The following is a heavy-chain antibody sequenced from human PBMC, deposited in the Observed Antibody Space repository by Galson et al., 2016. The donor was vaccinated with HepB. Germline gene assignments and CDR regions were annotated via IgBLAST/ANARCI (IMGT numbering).Heavy chain of an antibody. D-gene: IGHD3-3*01. V-gene: IGHV1-46*01. CDR3: ARRITIIGVITPPLFD. CDR1: GYTFTSHY. CDR2: INPGGGST. J-gene: IGHJ4*02. Sequence: SVKVSCKASGYTFTSHYMYWVRQAPGQGLEWMGIINPGGGSTTYAQTFQGRVTMTRDTSTSTVYMELSSLRSEDTAVYYCARRITIIGVITPPLFDWGQGTLVTVSS.